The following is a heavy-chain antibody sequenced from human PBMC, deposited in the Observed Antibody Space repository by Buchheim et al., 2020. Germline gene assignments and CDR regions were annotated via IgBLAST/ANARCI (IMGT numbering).Heavy chain of an antibody. D-gene: IGHD3-10*01. J-gene: IGHJ6*02. CDR3: ARHDYYGSGSYKSAYGMDV. V-gene: IGHV4-39*01. CDR1: GGSISSSSYY. CDR2: IYYSGST. Sequence: QLQLQESGPGLVKPSEALSLTCTVSGGSISSSSYYWGWIRQPPGKGLEWIGSIYYSGSTYYNPSLKSRVTISVDTSKNQFSLKLSSVTAADTAVYYCARHDYYGSGSYKSAYGMDVWGQGTT.